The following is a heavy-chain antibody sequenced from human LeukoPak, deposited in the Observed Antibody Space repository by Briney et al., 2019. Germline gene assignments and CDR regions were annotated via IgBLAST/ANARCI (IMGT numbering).Heavy chain of an antibody. D-gene: IGHD6-6*01. CDR2: ISAYNGNT. CDR1: GYTLTSYG. J-gene: IGHJ6*03. Sequence: ASVKVSCKASGYTLTSYGISWVRQAPGQGLEWMGWISAYNGNTNYAQKLQGRVTMTTDTSTSTAYMELSSLRSEDTAVYYCARAGVAARPKYYYMDVWGKGTTVTVSS. CDR3: ARAGVAARPKYYYMDV. V-gene: IGHV1-18*01.